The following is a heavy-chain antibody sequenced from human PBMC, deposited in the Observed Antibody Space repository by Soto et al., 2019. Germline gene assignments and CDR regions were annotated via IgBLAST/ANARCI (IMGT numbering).Heavy chain of an antibody. CDR3: ASPPTSPDAPAYY. V-gene: IGHV1-3*01. J-gene: IGHJ4*02. CDR2: INAGNGNT. Sequence: QVQLVQSGAEVKKPGASVKVSCKASGYTFTSYAMHWVRQAPGQRLEWMGWINAGNGNTKYSQKFQGRVTITRDTPASTPYMELSCLTSEATALYSSASPPTSPDAPAYYWCQGTLVTVSS. D-gene: IGHD1-1*01. CDR1: GYTFTSYA.